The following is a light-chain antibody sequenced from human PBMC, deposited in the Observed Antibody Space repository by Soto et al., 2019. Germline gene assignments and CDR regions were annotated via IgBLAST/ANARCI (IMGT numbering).Light chain of an antibody. CDR3: QSYAGSNNYV. Sequence: QSALTQPPSASGSPGQSVTISCTGTSSDVGGYNHVSWYQQYPGKAPKLMISEVNKRPSGVPDRFSGSKSGNTASLTVSGLQAEYEADYYCQSYAGSNNYVFGTGNKVTVL. CDR2: EVN. V-gene: IGLV2-8*01. CDR1: SSDVGGYNH. J-gene: IGLJ1*01.